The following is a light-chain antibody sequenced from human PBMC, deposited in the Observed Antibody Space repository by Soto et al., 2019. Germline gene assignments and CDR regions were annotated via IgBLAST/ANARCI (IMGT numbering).Light chain of an antibody. Sequence: QSALTQPTSVSGSPGQSITISCTGNHNDIGTYDYVSWYQQHPGRAPRLLIHGVTTRPSGISDRFSASKSGLTASLTISGLQPEDEAGYYCSSFTSNRIYVFGPGTKVTVL. CDR3: SSFTSNRIYV. CDR1: HNDIGTYDY. J-gene: IGLJ1*01. V-gene: IGLV2-14*03. CDR2: GVT.